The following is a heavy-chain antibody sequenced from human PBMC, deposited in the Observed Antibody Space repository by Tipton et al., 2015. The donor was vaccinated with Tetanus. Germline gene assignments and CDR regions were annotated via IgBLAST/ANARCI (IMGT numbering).Heavy chain of an antibody. CDR1: GGSLGSDGYS. J-gene: IGHJ2*01. V-gene: IGHV4-30-2*01. Sequence: TLSLTCDVSGGSLGSDGYSWGWIRQPPGKGLEYIGYINHSGSTTYSPSFKSRVTISVDTPKNQFSLKLTSLTVADTAVYYCARGGSYSYGPRGFDLWGRGTLVTVSS. D-gene: IGHD5-18*01. CDR2: INHSGST. CDR3: ARGGSYSYGPRGFDL.